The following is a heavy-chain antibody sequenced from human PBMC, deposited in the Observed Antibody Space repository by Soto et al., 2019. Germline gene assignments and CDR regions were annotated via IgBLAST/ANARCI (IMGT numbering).Heavy chain of an antibody. CDR2: MNPNSGNG. CDR3: ARMATSGTLNWFDP. Sequence: QVQLVQSGAEVKEPGASVKVSCQASGYAXXNNDISWVRHVXGXXXEWMGWMNPNSGNGGYAQKFQGRVTMTRDTSTSTAYLELSSLASDDTAIYYCARMATSGTLNWFDPWGQGTLVTVSS. J-gene: IGHJ5*02. V-gene: IGHV1-8*01. CDR1: GYAXXNND.